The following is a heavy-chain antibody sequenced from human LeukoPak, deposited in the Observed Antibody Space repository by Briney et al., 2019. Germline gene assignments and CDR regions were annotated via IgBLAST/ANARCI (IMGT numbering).Heavy chain of an antibody. CDR3: ARDHYDSSGSHDY. CDR2: IYSGGST. V-gene: IGHV3-53*01. CDR1: GFTVSSNY. J-gene: IGHJ4*02. Sequence: PGGSLRLSCAASGFTVSSNYMSWVRQAPGKGLEWVSVIYSGGSTYYADSEKGRFTISRDNSKNTLYLQMNSLRAEDTAVYYCARDHYDSSGSHDYWGQGTLVTVSS. D-gene: IGHD3-22*01.